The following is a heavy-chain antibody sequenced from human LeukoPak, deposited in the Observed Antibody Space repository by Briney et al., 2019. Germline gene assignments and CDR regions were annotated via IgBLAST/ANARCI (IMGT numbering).Heavy chain of an antibody. CDR2: ISYDGISK. CDR1: GFTFSSCG. Sequence: GRSLRLSCTASGFTFSSCGIHWVRQAPGKGLEWVTVISYDGISKYFADSVKGRFTISRDNSKNTLYLQMNSLRAEDTAVYYCAKDLQRHYALDYWGQGTLVTVSS. V-gene: IGHV3-30*18. D-gene: IGHD6-25*01. J-gene: IGHJ4*02. CDR3: AKDLQRHYALDY.